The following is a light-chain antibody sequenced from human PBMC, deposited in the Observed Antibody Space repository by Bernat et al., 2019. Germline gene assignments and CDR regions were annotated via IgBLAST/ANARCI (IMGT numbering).Light chain of an antibody. V-gene: IGLV2-14*03. CDR2: DVS. J-gene: IGLJ3*02. CDR3: SSYTSRSTQV. Sequence: QSALTQPASVSGSPGQSITISCTGNSSDIGGSNYVSWFQQHPGKAPKLIIHDVSSRPSGVSYRFSGSKSGNTASLTISGLQAEDEAHYHGSSYTSRSTQVFGGGTKLTV. CDR1: SSDIGGSNY.